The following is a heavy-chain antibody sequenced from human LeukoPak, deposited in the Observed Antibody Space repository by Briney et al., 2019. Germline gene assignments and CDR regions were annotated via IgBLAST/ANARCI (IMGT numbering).Heavy chain of an antibody. J-gene: IGHJ5*02. CDR2: MNPNSGNT. CDR3: ARGRHESNWFDP. Sequence: ASVKVSCKASGYTFTSYDISWVRQATGQGLEWMGWMNPNSGNTGYAQKFQGRVTMTRNTSISTAYMELSSLRSEDTAVYYCARGRHESNWFDPWGQGTLVTVSS. V-gene: IGHV1-8*01. CDR1: GYTFTSYD.